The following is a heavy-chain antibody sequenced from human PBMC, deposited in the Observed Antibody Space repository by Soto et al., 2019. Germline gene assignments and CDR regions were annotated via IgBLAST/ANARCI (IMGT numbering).Heavy chain of an antibody. V-gene: IGHV1-2*02. CDR2: INPNSGGT. D-gene: IGHD3-22*01. Sequence: QVQLVQSGAEVKKPGASVKVSCKASGYTFTAYYMHWLRQAPGQGLEWMGWINPNSGGTNYAQRFQGRVTVTNDTSISTTYMALSSLGSDDTAVYYCARGDFDRSGNYNAGWFAPWGQRTLVTVSS. CDR3: ARGDFDRSGNYNAGWFAP. CDR1: GYTFTAYY. J-gene: IGHJ5*02.